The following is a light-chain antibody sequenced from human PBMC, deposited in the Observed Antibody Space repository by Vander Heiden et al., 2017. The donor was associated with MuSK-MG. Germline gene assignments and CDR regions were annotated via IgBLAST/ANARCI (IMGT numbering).Light chain of an antibody. Sequence: SALTQPAPVSGSPGQSTTISCTGTSSDVGGYNYVSWYQQHPGKAPKLMIYDVSNRPSGVSNRFSGSKSGNTASLTISGLQAEDEADYYCSSYTSSSTPRVVFGGGTKLTVL. V-gene: IGLV2-14*01. CDR1: SSDVGGYNY. J-gene: IGLJ2*01. CDR3: SSYTSSSTPRVV. CDR2: DVS.